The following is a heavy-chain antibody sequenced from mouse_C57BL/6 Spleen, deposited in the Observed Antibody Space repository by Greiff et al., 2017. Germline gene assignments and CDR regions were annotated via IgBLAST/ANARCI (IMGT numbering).Heavy chain of an antibody. Sequence: QVQLQQSGAELVRPGASVTLSCKASGYTFTDYEMHWVKQTPVHGLEWIGAIDPETGGTAYNQKFKGKAILTADKSSSTAYMELRSLTSEDSAVYYCTREGGRLGAWFAYWGQGTLVTVSA. D-gene: IGHD3-2*02. J-gene: IGHJ3*01. V-gene: IGHV1-15*01. CDR2: IDPETGGT. CDR1: GYTFTDYE. CDR3: TREGGRLGAWFAY.